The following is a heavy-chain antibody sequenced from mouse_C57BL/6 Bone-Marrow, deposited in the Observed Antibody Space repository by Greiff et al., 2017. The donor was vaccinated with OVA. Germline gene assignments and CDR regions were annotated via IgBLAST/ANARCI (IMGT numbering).Heavy chain of an antibody. CDR1: GFTFSDSG. CDR2: ISSGSSTI. Sequence: EVQVVESGGGLVKPGGSLKLSCAASGFTFSDSGMHWVRQAPEKGLEWVAYISSGSSTIYYADTVKGRFTISRANAKNTLFLQMTSLRSEDTAMDDCSRTGYSKGGYAMDDWGQGTSVTVSS. CDR3: SRTGYSKGGYAMDD. V-gene: IGHV5-17*01. D-gene: IGHD2-5*01. J-gene: IGHJ4*01.